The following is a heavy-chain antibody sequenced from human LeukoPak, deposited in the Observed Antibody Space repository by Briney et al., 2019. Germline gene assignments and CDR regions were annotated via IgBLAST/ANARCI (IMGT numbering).Heavy chain of an antibody. Sequence: ASVKVSCKAPGYTFTSYGISWVRQAPGQGLEWMGWISAYNGNTNYAQKLQGRVTMTTDTSTSTAYMELRSLRSDDTAVYYCARDVDSSLGTGFDYWGQGTLVTVSS. CDR2: ISAYNGNT. D-gene: IGHD6-13*01. CDR1: GYTFTSYG. V-gene: IGHV1-18*01. J-gene: IGHJ4*02. CDR3: ARDVDSSLGTGFDY.